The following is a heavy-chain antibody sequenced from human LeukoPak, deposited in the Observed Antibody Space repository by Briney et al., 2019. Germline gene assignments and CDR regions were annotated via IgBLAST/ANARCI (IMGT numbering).Heavy chain of an antibody. V-gene: IGHV1-8*01. Sequence: ASVKVSCKASGYTFTSYDINWVRQATGQGLEWMGCMNPNSGNTGYAQKFQGRVTMTRNTPISTAYMELSSLRSEDTAVYYCARKMHLHGSGSYFVYWGQGTLVTVSS. D-gene: IGHD3-10*01. CDR2: MNPNSGNT. J-gene: IGHJ4*02. CDR3: ARKMHLHGSGSYFVY. CDR1: GYTFTSYD.